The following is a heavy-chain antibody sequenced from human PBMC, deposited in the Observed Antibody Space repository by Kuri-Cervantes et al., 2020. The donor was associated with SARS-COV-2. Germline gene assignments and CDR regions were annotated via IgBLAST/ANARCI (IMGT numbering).Heavy chain of an antibody. CDR1: GFTFSSYA. V-gene: IGHV3-30-3*01. CDR2: ISYDGSNK. J-gene: IGHJ2*01. Sequence: GGSLRLSCAASGFTFSSYAMHWVRQALGKGLEWVAVISYDGSNKYYADSVKGRFTISRDNSKNTLYLQMNSLRAEDTAVYYCARSPPLGYFDLWGRGALVTVSS. CDR3: ARSPPLGYFDL.